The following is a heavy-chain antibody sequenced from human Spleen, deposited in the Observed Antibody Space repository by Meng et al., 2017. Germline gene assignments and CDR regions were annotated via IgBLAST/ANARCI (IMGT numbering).Heavy chain of an antibody. CDR2: INAVFGTT. Sequence: SVKVSCKASGYTFTGYYMHWVRQAPGQGLEWMGGINAVFGTTNYAQKFQGRVTITTDESTSTVYMELTRLTSEDTAVYFCARKAGNCISTTCYSLDYWGQGTLVTVSS. CDR1: GYTFTGYY. CDR3: ARKAGNCISTTCYSLDY. J-gene: IGHJ4*02. D-gene: IGHD2-2*01. V-gene: IGHV1-69*05.